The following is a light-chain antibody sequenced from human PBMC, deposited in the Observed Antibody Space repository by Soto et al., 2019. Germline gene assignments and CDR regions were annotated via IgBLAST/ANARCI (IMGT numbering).Light chain of an antibody. CDR1: QRMSSNY. J-gene: IGKJ1*01. CDR3: QQYGSSGT. CDR2: GTS. Sequence: LVLTQSPGTLSLSPGERATLSCRASQRMSSNYLAWYQQKPGQAPRLLIYGTSSRATGIPDRFSGSGSGTDFTLTISRLEPEDFAVYYCQQYGSSGTFGQGTKVDIK. V-gene: IGKV3-20*01.